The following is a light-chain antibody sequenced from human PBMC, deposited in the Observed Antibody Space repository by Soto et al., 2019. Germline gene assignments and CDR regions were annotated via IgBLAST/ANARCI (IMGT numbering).Light chain of an antibody. CDR1: SSDVGGYNY. J-gene: IGLJ1*01. CDR2: DVS. V-gene: IGLV2-11*01. Sequence: QSALTQPRSVSGSPGQSVTISCTGTSSDVGGYNYVSWYQQHPGKAPKLMIYDVSKRRSGVPDRFSGSKSGNTASLTISGLQAEDEADYYCCSYAGSYPYVFGTGTKLTVL. CDR3: CSYAGSYPYV.